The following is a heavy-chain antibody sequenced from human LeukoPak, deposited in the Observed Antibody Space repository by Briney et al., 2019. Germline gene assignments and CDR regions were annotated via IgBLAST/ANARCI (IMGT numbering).Heavy chain of an antibody. J-gene: IGHJ5*02. V-gene: IGHV4-39*01. CDR1: GGSIRNSDTY. Sequence: PSETLSFTCTVSGGSIRNSDTYWGWIRQPPGKGPEWIGNIYYSGTTYYNSSLKSRLTLDIDRSRNQFSLKLSSVTAADTAVYYCARRLPIATAGIGWFDPWGQGILVTISP. CDR2: IYYSGTT. D-gene: IGHD2-21*01. CDR3: ARRLPIATAGIGWFDP.